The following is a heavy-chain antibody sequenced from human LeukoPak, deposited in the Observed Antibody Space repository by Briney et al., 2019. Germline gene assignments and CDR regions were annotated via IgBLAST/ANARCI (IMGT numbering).Heavy chain of an antibody. Sequence: TSETLSLTCTFSGGSISSTGYYWGWTRQPPGKGLEWIGSIYYSGSTYYNPSLKSRVTISVDTSKNQFSLKLNSVTAADTAVYYCARRLVNSALDIWGQGTMVTVSS. CDR1: GGSISSTGYY. CDR2: IYYSGST. V-gene: IGHV4-39*01. J-gene: IGHJ3*02. CDR3: ARRLVNSALDI. D-gene: IGHD2/OR15-2a*01.